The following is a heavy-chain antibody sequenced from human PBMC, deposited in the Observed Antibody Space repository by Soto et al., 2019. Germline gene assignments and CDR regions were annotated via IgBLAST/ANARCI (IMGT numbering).Heavy chain of an antibody. CDR1: GFTFSSYA. D-gene: IGHD1-26*01. V-gene: IGHV3-23*01. Sequence: EVQLLESGGGLVQPGGSLRLSCAASGFTFSSYAMRWVRQAPGKGLEWVSAISGSGGSTYYADSVKGRSTISRDNSKNTLYLQMNSLRAEDTVVYYCARRGSGSYYDYWGQGTLVTVSS. J-gene: IGHJ4*02. CDR2: ISGSGGST. CDR3: ARRGSGSYYDY.